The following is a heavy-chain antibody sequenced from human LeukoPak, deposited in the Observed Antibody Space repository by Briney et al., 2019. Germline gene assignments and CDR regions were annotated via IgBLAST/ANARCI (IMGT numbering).Heavy chain of an antibody. CDR2: IIPILGIA. CDR3: AREGGSSWPFDY. V-gene: IGHV1-69*04. Sequence: ASVKVSCKASGGTFSSYAISWVRQAPGQGLEWMGRIIPILGIANYAQKFQGRVTITADKSTSTAYMELSSLRSEDTAVYYCAREGGSSWPFDYWGQGTLVTVSS. J-gene: IGHJ4*02. CDR1: GGTFSSYA. D-gene: IGHD6-13*01.